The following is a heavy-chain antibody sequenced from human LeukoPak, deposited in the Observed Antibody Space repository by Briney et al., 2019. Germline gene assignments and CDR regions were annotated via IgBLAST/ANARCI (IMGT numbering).Heavy chain of an antibody. CDR3: VRQGANSGYYLFDY. CDR1: GGSISTYY. V-gene: IGHV4-4*07. CDR2: IYTSGST. Sequence: SETLSLTCTVSGGSISTYYWSWIRQPAGEGLEWIGRIYTSGSTNYNPSLKSRVTMSVDSAKNQFSLKLNSVTAADTATYYCVRQGANSGYYLFDYWGQGHLVIVSS. J-gene: IGHJ4*02. D-gene: IGHD3-22*01.